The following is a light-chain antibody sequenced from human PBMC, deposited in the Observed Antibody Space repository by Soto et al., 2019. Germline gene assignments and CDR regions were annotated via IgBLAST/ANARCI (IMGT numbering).Light chain of an antibody. CDR1: QSISSN. Sequence: DIQMTQSPSSLSASVGDRVTITCRASQSISSNLNWYQQNPGEAPNLLTYAASSLESGVPSRFSGSGYGTDFTLTSSSLQPEDSATYYCQQSYRTQLTFGGGTKVEIK. CDR3: QQSYRTQLT. CDR2: AAS. J-gene: IGKJ4*01. V-gene: IGKV1-39*01.